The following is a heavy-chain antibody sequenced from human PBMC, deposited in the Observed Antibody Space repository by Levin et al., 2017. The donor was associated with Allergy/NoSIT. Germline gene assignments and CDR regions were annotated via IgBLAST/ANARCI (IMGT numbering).Heavy chain of an antibody. D-gene: IGHD2-8*02. CDR2: ISSSSSYI. CDR3: ARDKGAYGWNWFDP. CDR1: GFTFSSYS. V-gene: IGHV3-21*01. Sequence: GESLKISCAASGFTFSSYSMNWVRQAPGKGLEWVSSISSSSSYIYYADSVKGRFTTSRDNAKNSLYLQMNSLRAEDTAVYYCARDKGAYGWNWFDPWGQGTLVTVSS. J-gene: IGHJ5*02.